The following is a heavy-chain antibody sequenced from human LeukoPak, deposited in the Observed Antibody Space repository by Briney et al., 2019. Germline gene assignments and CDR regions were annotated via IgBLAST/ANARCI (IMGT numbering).Heavy chain of an antibody. V-gene: IGHV3-23*01. CDR2: ISGSGGST. D-gene: IGHD2-2*01. J-gene: IGHJ4*02. CDR1: GGSISSSSYY. CDR3: AKGSRSLPAAMVSK. Sequence: ETLSLTCTVSGGSISSSSYYWGWIRQPPGKGLEWVSAISGSGGSTYYADSVKGRFTISRDNSKNTLYLQMNSLRAEDTAVYYCAKGSRSLPAAMVSKWSQGTLVTVSS.